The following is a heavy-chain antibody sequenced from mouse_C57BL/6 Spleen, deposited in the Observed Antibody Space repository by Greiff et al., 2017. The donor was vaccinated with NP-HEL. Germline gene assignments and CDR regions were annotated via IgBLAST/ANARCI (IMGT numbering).Heavy chain of an antibody. Sequence: EVKLQESGPGLVKPSQSLSLTCSVTGYSVTSGYYWNWIRQFPGNKLEWMGYISYDGSNNYNPSLKNRISITRDTSKNQFFLKLNSVTTEDTATYYCAIEGAYGSSYGWYFDVWGTGTTFTVSS. V-gene: IGHV3-6*01. CDR3: AIEGAYGSSYGWYFDV. CDR1: GYSVTSGYY. J-gene: IGHJ1*03. CDR2: ISYDGSN. D-gene: IGHD1-1*01.